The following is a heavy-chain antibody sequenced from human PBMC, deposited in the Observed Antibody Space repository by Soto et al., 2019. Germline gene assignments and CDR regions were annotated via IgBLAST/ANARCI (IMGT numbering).Heavy chain of an antibody. CDR3: ARTSSSSGVVVVPAATPVRFDP. D-gene: IGHD2-2*01. J-gene: IGHJ5*02. CDR2: IDPSDSYT. Sequence: PGESLKISCKGSGYSFTSYWISWVRQVPGKGLEWMGRIDPSDSYTNYSPSFQGHVTISADKSISTAYLQWSSLKASDTAMYYCARTSSSSGVVVVPAATPVRFDPWGQGTLVTGSS. V-gene: IGHV5-10-1*01. CDR1: GYSFTSYW.